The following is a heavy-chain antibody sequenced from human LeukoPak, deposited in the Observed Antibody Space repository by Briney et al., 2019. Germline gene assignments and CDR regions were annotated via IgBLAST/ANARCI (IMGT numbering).Heavy chain of an antibody. Sequence: GGSLRLSCAASGFTFSSYWMHWVRQAPGKGLMWVSRIDSDGSTTTYADSVKGRFTISRDNAKNTLYLQMNSLRAEDTAVYYCARDSGNWLDLWGQGTLVTVSS. D-gene: IGHD3-10*01. J-gene: IGHJ5*02. CDR2: IDSDGSTT. V-gene: IGHV3-74*01. CDR1: GFTFSSYW. CDR3: ARDSGNWLDL.